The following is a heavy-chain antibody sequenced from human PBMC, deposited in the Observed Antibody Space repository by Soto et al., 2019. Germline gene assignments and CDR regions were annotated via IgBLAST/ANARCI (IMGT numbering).Heavy chain of an antibody. J-gene: IGHJ6*03. CDR1: GGSISSGGYY. D-gene: IGHD2-15*01. CDR2: IYYSGST. Sequence: TLSLTCTVSGGSISSGGYYWSWIRQHPGKGLEWIGYIYYSGSTYYNPSLKSRVTISVDTSKNQFSLKLSSVTAADTAVYYCARDARRSQVAYYYMDVWGKGTTVTVSS. V-gene: IGHV4-31*03. CDR3: ARDARRSQVAYYYMDV.